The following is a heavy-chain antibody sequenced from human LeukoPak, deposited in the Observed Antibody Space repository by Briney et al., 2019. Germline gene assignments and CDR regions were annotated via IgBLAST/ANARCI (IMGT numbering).Heavy chain of an antibody. Sequence: PSETLSLTCTVSGGSISSGGYYWSWIRQHPGKGLEWIGYIYYSGSTYYNPSLKSRVTISVDTSKNQFSLKLSSVTAADTAVYYCARERRLGELSLFDYWGQGTLVTVSS. CDR3: ARERRLGELSLFDY. D-gene: IGHD3-16*02. J-gene: IGHJ4*02. CDR2: IYYSGST. CDR1: GGSISSGGYY. V-gene: IGHV4-31*03.